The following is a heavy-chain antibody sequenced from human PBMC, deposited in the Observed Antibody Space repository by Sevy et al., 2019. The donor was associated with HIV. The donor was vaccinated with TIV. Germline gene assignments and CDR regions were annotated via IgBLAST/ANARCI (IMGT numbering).Heavy chain of an antibody. V-gene: IGHV1-46*01. J-gene: IGHJ4*02. CDR2: INPSGGST. D-gene: IGHD3-10*01. CDR3: VRGPLYGSGNFYYFDY. CDR1: GYTFTRYY. Sequence: ASVKVSCKASGYTFTRYYMHWVRQAPGQGLEWMGIINPSGGSTSYAQKFQGRVTMTRDTSTSTVYMELSSLRSEDTAVYYFVRGPLYGSGNFYYFDYWGQGTLVTVSS.